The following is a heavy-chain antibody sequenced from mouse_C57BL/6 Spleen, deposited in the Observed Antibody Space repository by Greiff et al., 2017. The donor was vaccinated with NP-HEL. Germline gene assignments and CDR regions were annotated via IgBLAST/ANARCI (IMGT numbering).Heavy chain of an antibody. CDR1: GFTFSDYG. CDR2: ISSGSSTI. V-gene: IGHV5-17*01. J-gene: IGHJ2*01. CDR3: ATSFITTVVDY. Sequence: EVKLVESGGGLVKPGGSLKLSCAASGFTFSDYGMHWVRQAPEKGLEWVAYISSGSSTIYYADTVKGRFTISRDNAKNTLFLQMTSLRSEDTAMYYCATSFITTVVDYWGQGTTLTVSS. D-gene: IGHD1-1*01.